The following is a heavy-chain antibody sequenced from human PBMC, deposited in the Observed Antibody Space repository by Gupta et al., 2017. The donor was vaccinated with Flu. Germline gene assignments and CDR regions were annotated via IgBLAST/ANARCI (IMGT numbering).Heavy chain of an antibody. CDR1: TFRTDA. CDR2: VSKTAENT. V-gene: IGHV3-23*01. D-gene: IGHD3-3*01. CDR3: TTERITRFLEWLGTLEY. J-gene: IGHJ4*02. Sequence: TFRTDAMNWVRQAPVGGRAWVSSVSKTAENTGDADSVKGRLTIFRDNAKTMVFFQMESIRDDETAIYYCTTERITRFLEWLGTLEYWGQGTLVAGSS.